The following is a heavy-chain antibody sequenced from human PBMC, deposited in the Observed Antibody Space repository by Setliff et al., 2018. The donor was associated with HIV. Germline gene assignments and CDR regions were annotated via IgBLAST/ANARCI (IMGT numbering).Heavy chain of an antibody. CDR3: ARAPIVGGGAFDI. CDR1: GGTFSSYA. J-gene: IGHJ3*02. CDR2: IIPIFGTA. Sequence: GASVKVSCKASGGTFSSYAISWVRQAPGQGLEWMGGIIPIFGTANYAQKFQGRVTITTDESTSTTYMELSSLRSEDTAVYYCARAPIVGGGAFDIWGKGTMVTVSS. V-gene: IGHV1-69*05. D-gene: IGHD1-26*01.